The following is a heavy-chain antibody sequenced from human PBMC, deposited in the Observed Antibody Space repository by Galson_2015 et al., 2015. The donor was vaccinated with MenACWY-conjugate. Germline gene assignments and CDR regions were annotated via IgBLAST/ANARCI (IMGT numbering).Heavy chain of an antibody. CDR3: ARLINYYDSSGHYPYFDY. Sequence: SVKVSCKASGYTFTGYYMHWVRQAPGKGLEWMGWINPNSGGTNYAQKFQGWVTMTRDTSISTAYMELSRLRSDDTAVYYCARLINYYDSSGHYPYFDYWGKGTLVTVSS. D-gene: IGHD3-22*01. CDR2: INPNSGGT. J-gene: IGHJ4*02. V-gene: IGHV1-2*04. CDR1: GYTFTGYY.